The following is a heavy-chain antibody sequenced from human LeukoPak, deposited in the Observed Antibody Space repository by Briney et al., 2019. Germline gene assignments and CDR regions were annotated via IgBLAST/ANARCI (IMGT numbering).Heavy chain of an antibody. CDR1: GFSFDDYG. D-gene: IGHD2-8*01. V-gene: IGHV3-20*04. CDR3: ARAPGVNYYYYMDV. Sequence: GGSLRLSCATSGFSFDDYGMSWVRQAPGKGLEWVSGIKWNGGSTGYADSVKCRFTISRDNAKNSLFLQMNSLRAEDKALYYCARAPGVNYYYYMDVWGKGTTVTVSS. J-gene: IGHJ6*03. CDR2: IKWNGGST.